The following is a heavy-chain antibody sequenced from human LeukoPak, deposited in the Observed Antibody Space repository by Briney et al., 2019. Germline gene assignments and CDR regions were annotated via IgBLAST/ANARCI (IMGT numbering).Heavy chain of an antibody. CDR3: ARKGSSGWYGYYYYYMDV. Sequence: GGSLRLSCAASGFTFSSYWMSWVRQAPGKGLEWVSSISSSSSYIYYADSVKGRFTISRDNAKNSLYLQMNSLRAEDTAVYYCARKGSSGWYGYYYYYMDVWGKGTTVTVSS. CDR1: GFTFSSYW. D-gene: IGHD6-19*01. V-gene: IGHV3-21*01. CDR2: ISSSSSYI. J-gene: IGHJ6*03.